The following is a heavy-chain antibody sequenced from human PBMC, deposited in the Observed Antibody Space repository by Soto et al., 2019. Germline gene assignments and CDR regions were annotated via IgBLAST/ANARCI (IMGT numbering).Heavy chain of an antibody. J-gene: IGHJ6*02. Sequence: EVQLVESGGGLVQPGGSLRLSCAASGFTFSSHWMSWVRQAPGKGLEWVANIKQDGSEKYYVDSVKGRFSISRDNAKNSLDLQLNRLRAEDTAVYYCARRTSSTWYSYYGMDVWGQGTTVTVSS. CDR3: ARRTSSTWYSYYGMDV. V-gene: IGHV3-7*01. CDR1: GFTFSSHW. D-gene: IGHD6-13*01. CDR2: IKQDGSEK.